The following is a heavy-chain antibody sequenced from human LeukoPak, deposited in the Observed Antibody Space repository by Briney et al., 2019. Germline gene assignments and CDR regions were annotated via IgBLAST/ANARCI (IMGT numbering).Heavy chain of an antibody. V-gene: IGHV4-34*01. CDR3: ARLFHY. CDR2: INHSGST. CDR1: GYSITSGYY. J-gene: IGHJ4*02. Sequence: PSETLSLTCTVSGYSITSGYYWSWIRQPPGKGLEWIGEINHSGSTNYNPSLKSRVTISVDTSKNQFSLKLSSVTAADTAVYYCARLFHYWGQGTLVTVSS.